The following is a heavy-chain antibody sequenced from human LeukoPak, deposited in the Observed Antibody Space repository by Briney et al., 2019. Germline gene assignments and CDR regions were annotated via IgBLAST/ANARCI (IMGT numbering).Heavy chain of an antibody. CDR3: ARVGYYASGPFSYFDY. Sequence: GGSLRLSCSASGFTFNSYPVHWVRQAPGKGLEWVAVISYDGSNEYYADSVKGRFTISRDNSKNTLYLQMNSLSVEDTAVYYCARVGYYASGPFSYFDYWGQGTLVTVSS. D-gene: IGHD3-10*01. J-gene: IGHJ4*02. V-gene: IGHV3-30-3*01. CDR2: ISYDGSNE. CDR1: GFTFNSYP.